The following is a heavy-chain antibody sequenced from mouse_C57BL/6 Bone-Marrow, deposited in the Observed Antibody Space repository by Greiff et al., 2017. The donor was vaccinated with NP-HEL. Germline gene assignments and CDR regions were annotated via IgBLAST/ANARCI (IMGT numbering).Heavy chain of an antibody. CDR1: GYAFSSSW. J-gene: IGHJ2*01. Sequence: VKLQESGPELVKPGASVKISCKASGYAFSSSWMNWVKQRPGKGLEWIGRIYPGDGDTNYNGKFKGKATLTADKSSSTAYMQLSSLTAEDSAVYFCARSGTVVDYWGQGTTLTVSS. CDR3: ARSGTVVDY. CDR2: IYPGDGDT. D-gene: IGHD1-1*01. V-gene: IGHV1-82*01.